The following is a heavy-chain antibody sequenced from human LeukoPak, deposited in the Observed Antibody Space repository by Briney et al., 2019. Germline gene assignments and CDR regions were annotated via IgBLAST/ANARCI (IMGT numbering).Heavy chain of an antibody. Sequence: PSGTLSLTCAVSGGSISSSNWWSWVRQPPGKGLEWIGEIYHSGSTYYNPSLKSRVTISVDRSKNQFSLKLSSVTAADTAVYYCARGIAAAGSFYYYYYGMDVWGQGTTVTVSS. D-gene: IGHD6-13*01. V-gene: IGHV4-4*02. CDR1: GGSISSSNW. CDR2: IYHSGST. J-gene: IGHJ6*02. CDR3: ARGIAAAGSFYYYYYGMDV.